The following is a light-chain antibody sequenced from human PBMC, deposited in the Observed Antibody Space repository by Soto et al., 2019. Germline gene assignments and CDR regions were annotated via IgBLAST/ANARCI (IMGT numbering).Light chain of an antibody. V-gene: IGKV1-5*03. CDR1: QSISSW. CDR2: KAS. J-gene: IGKJ1*01. Sequence: DIQMTQSPSTLSASVGDRVTITCRASQSISSWLAWYQQKPGKAPKLQMYKASSLECGVPSRFSGSGSGTEFTLSISSLQPDDFATYYCQHYNSYPWTFGQGTKVEIK. CDR3: QHYNSYPWT.